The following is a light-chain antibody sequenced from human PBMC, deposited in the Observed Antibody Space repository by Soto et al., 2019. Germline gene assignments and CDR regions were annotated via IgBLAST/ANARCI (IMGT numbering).Light chain of an antibody. J-gene: IGKJ1*01. Sequence: DIQMTQSPSTLSASVGDRVTITCRASQSISSWLAWYQQKPGKPPKLLIYKASSLETGVPSRFSGSGSGTEFTLTISSLQPDDFATYYCQQYKSFPTFGQGTKVEIK. V-gene: IGKV1-5*03. CDR1: QSISSW. CDR3: QQYKSFPT. CDR2: KAS.